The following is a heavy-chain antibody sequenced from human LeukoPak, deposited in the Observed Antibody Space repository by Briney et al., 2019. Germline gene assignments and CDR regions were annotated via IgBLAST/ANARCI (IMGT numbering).Heavy chain of an antibody. CDR2: ISPYNGNT. J-gene: IGHJ4*02. CDR3: ARGPHERSGYPDD. Sequence: ASVKVSCKPYGYTFNTYGITWVRQAPGQGLEWMGWISPYNGNTNYAQKFQGRVTMTTDTSTSTAYTEPRSLRSDDTAVYYCARGPHERSGYPDDWGQGTLVTVSS. V-gene: IGHV1-18*01. D-gene: IGHD3-22*01. CDR1: GYTFNTYG.